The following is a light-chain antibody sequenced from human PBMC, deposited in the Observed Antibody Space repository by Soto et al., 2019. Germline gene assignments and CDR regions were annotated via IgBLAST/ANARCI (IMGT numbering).Light chain of an antibody. Sequence: DVQMTQAPSSLSASVGDRVTITCRASQGSSNYLAWYQQKPGKVPKLLIYAASILQSGVPSRFSGSGSGTAFSLTISSLQPEAVATYYCQKYSRAPPTFGGGTKVEIK. CDR3: QKYSRAPPT. V-gene: IGKV1-27*01. J-gene: IGKJ4*01. CDR2: AAS. CDR1: QGSSNY.